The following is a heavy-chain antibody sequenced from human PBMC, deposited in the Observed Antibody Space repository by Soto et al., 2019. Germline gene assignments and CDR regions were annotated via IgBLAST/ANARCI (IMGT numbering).Heavy chain of an antibody. Sequence: GGSLRLSCADSGFTFSSYDMTWVRQAPGKGLEWVSTIIHTGDNTYYADSVKGRFTISRDNSKNTLYLQMSRLRAEDTALYYYARGTSIAYWGQGTLVTVSS. J-gene: IGHJ4*02. CDR3: ARGTSIAY. V-gene: IGHV3-23*01. D-gene: IGHD1-1*01. CDR1: GFTFSSYD. CDR2: IIHTGDNT.